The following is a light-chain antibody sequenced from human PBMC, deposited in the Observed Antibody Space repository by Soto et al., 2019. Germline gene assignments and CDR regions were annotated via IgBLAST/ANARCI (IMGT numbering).Light chain of an antibody. V-gene: IGKV1-5*01. CDR3: QEYDCY. CDR1: PNINTW. Sequence: QMTQSPSTLSASVGDRVTITCLASPNINTWLAWYQQKPGTAPRRLIYDISTLQSGVPSKFSGSESGTEFTLDIAGLQRDDSAFYYWQEYDCYFGPGTK. J-gene: IGKJ3*01. CDR2: DIS.